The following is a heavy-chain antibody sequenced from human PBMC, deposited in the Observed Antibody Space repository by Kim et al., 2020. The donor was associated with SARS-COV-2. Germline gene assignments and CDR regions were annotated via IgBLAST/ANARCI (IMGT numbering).Heavy chain of an antibody. Sequence: SETLSLTCTVSGGTISSYYWSWIRQPPGKGLEWIGYIYYSGSTNYNPSLKSRVNIIVNTSKNQIPQKLSSVTDADTAVYYCARHRTPRSTRIVVAPGCMGVWGQGTPVTVSS. CDR2: IYYSGST. J-gene: IGHJ6*02. V-gene: IGHV4-59*08. D-gene: IGHD3-22*01. CDR1: GGTISSYY. CDR3: ARHRTPRSTRIVVAPGCMGV.